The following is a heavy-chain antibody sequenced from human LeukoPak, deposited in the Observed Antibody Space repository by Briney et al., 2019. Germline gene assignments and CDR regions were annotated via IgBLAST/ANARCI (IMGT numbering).Heavy chain of an antibody. CDR3: ARDSSSSTDY. CDR1: GFTFSSYS. Sequence: GGSLRLSCAASGFTFSSYSMNWVRQAPGKGLEWVSSISSSSSYIYYADSAKGRFTISRDNAKNSLYLQMNSLRAEDTAVYYCARDSSSSTDYWGQGTLVTVSS. J-gene: IGHJ4*02. D-gene: IGHD6-6*01. CDR2: ISSSSSYI. V-gene: IGHV3-21*01.